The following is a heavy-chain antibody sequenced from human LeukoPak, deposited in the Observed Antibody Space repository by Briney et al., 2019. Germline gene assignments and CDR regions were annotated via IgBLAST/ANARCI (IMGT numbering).Heavy chain of an antibody. V-gene: IGHV3-33*06. J-gene: IGHJ4*02. CDR2: IYYDGSNK. CDR3: ANNFDY. Sequence: GGSLRLSCAASGFTFSNDGMHWVRQAPGKGLEWVALIYYDGSNKYYADSVKGRFTISRDNSKNTLYLQMNSLRAEDTAMYYCANNFDYWGQGTLVTVSS. CDR1: GFTFSNDG.